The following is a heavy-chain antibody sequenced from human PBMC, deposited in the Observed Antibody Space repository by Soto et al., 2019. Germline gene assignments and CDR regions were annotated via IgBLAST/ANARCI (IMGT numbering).Heavy chain of an antibody. CDR1: GGTFSSYA. J-gene: IGHJ3*02. CDR3: ARDPTYYDSSGYTHDAFDI. Sequence: GASVKVSCKASGGTFSSYAISWVRQAPGQGLEWVGGIIPIFGTANYAQKFQGRVTITADESTSTAYMELSSLRSEDTAVYYCARDPTYYDSSGYTHDAFDIWGQGTMVTVSS. CDR2: IIPIFGTA. D-gene: IGHD3-22*01. V-gene: IGHV1-69*13.